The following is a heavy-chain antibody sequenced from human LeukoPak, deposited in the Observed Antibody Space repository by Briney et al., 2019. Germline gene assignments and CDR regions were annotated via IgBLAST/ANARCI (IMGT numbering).Heavy chain of an antibody. D-gene: IGHD6-6*01. J-gene: IGHJ5*02. CDR2: IIPIFGTA. CDR1: GGTFSSYA. V-gene: IGHV1-69*13. Sequence: SVKVSCKASGGTFSSYAISWVRQAPGQGLEWMGGIIPIFGTANYAQKFQGRVTITADESTSTAYMELSSLRSEDTAVYYCASDPMGAARLGAWFDPWGQGTLVTVSS. CDR3: ASDPMGAARLGAWFDP.